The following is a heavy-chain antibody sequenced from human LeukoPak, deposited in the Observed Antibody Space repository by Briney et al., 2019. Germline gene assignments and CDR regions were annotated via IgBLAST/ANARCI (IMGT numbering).Heavy chain of an antibody. CDR1: GFTFSSYS. D-gene: IGHD1-14*01. Sequence: GGSLRLSCAASGFTFSSYSMNWVRQAPGKGLEWVSSISSSSSYIYYADSVKGRFTISRDNAKNSLYLQMNSLRAEDTAVYYCASLTAPLLDYWGQGTLVTVSS. V-gene: IGHV3-21*01. CDR2: ISSSSSYI. J-gene: IGHJ4*02. CDR3: ASLTAPLLDY.